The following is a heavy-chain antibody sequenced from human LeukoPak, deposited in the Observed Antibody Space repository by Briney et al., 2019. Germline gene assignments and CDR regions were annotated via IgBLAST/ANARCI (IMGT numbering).Heavy chain of an antibody. Sequence: SETLSLTCTVSGDSITDYYWTWIRQTPGKGLEWIGFMSHSGSTNYNPSLESRVTISIHTSRTQFSLTLSSVTAADTAVYYCARESSTVNTKPFYIWGQGTMVTVSS. CDR2: MSHSGST. D-gene: IGHD4-17*01. CDR3: ARESSTVNTKPFYI. J-gene: IGHJ3*02. CDR1: GDSITDYY. V-gene: IGHV4-59*01.